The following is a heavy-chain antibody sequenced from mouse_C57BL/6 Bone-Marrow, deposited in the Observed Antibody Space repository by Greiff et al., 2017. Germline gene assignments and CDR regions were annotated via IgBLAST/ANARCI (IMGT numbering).Heavy chain of an antibody. J-gene: IGHJ4*01. CDR1: GYTFTDYY. CDR3: ARSRGYYGSSYDAMED. CDR2: IYPGSGNT. D-gene: IGHD1-1*01. Sequence: QVQLQQSGAELVRPGASVKLSCKASGYTFTDYYINWVKQRPGQGLEWIARIYPGSGNTYYNEKFKGKATLTAEKSSSTAYMQLSSLTFEDSAVYFCARSRGYYGSSYDAMEDWGQGTSVTVSS. V-gene: IGHV1-76*01.